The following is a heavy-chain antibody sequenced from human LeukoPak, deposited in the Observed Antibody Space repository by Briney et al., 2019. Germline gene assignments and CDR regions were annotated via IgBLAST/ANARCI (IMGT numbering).Heavy chain of an antibody. D-gene: IGHD4-11*01. CDR2: GIPNFRRT. V-gene: IGHV1-69*05. CDR3: ARTGRYSNYDFSYHMDV. Sequence: SVKVSCKASGGSFISYAISWVRQVPGQGLEYLGGGIPNFRRTQYSQKFEGRVTITTDETIASMELRSLTSEDTAVYYCARTGRYSNYDFSYHMDVWGKGTTVIVS. J-gene: IGHJ6*03. CDR1: GGSFISYA.